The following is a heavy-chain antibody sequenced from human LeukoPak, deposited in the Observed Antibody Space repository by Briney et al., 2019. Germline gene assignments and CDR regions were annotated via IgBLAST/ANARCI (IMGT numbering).Heavy chain of an antibody. D-gene: IGHD3-3*01. CDR1: GGSISSGDYY. CDR3: ARLIGVQNAFDI. Sequence: SQTLSLTCTVSGGSISSGDYYWSWIRQPPGKGLEWIGYIYYSGSTYYNPSLKSRVTISVDTSKNQFSLKLSSVTAADTAVYYCARLIGVQNAFDIWGQGTMVTASS. CDR2: IYYSGST. V-gene: IGHV4-30-4*08. J-gene: IGHJ3*02.